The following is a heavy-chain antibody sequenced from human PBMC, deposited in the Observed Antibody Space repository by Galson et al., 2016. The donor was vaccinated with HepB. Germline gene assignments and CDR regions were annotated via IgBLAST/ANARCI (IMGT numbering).Heavy chain of an antibody. CDR3: ARGRIAVAGSEAH. CDR1: GYTFSNFG. CDR2: ISSSNGDA. V-gene: IGHV1-18*01. Sequence: SVKVSCKASGYTFSNFGISWVRQAPGQGLEWMGWISSSNGDANYARNFQGRVTMTTDTSTATAYLEVTSLKSDDTAVYFCARGRIAVAGSEAHWGQGTLVTVSP. D-gene: IGHD6-19*01. J-gene: IGHJ4*02.